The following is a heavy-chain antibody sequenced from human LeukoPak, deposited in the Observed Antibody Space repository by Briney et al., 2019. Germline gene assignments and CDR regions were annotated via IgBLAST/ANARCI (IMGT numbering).Heavy chain of an antibody. CDR1: GYTFTSYD. CDR3: ARVETSGNRATYYYGSGSYYNGREAFDI. Sequence: GASVKVSCKASGYTFTSYDINWVRQATGQGLEWMGWMNPNSGNTGYAQKFQGRVTMTRNTSISTAYMELSSLRSEDTAVYYCARVETSGNRATYYYGSGSYYNGREAFDIWGQGTMVTVSS. D-gene: IGHD3-10*01. J-gene: IGHJ3*02. CDR2: MNPNSGNT. V-gene: IGHV1-8*01.